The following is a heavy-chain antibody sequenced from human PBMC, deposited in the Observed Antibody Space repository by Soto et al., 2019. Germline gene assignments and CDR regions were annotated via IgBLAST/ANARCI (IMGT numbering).Heavy chain of an antibody. CDR1: GFTFNSYA. CDR2: ISGSGVST. V-gene: IGHV3-23*01. J-gene: IGHJ4*02. Sequence: PGGSLRLSCAASGFTFNSYAMSWFRQAPGKGLEWVSAISGSGVSTYYADSVKGRFTISRDNSKNTLYLQMNSLRAEDTAVYYCAKDFYSSSPKGFYFDYWGQGTLVTVSS. CDR3: AKDFYSSSPKGFYFDY. D-gene: IGHD6-13*01.